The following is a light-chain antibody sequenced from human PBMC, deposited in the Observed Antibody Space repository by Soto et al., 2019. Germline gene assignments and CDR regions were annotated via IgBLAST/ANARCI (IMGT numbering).Light chain of an antibody. CDR3: SSYAGPITFCV. V-gene: IGLV2-23*02. Sequence: QSVLTQPASVSGSPGQSITISCTGTSSDVGTYTLVSWYQQHPGKAPKLVIYEVNKRPAGVSKRFSGSKSGDTASLTISGLQAEDEADYYCSSYAGPITFCVFGTGTKLTVL. CDR1: SSDVGTYTL. CDR2: EVN. J-gene: IGLJ1*01.